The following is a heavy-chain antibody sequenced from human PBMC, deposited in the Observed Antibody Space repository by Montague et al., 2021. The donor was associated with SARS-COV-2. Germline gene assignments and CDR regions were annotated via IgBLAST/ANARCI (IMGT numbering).Heavy chain of an antibody. D-gene: IGHD3-3*01. CDR1: GFTFSHYD. CDR3: ARAFWGDKTWHGY. CDR2: ISTSGAT. Sequence: SLRLSFSASGFTFSHYDMHWVRQVTGKGLEWVSGISTSGATFYPGSVKGRFTISRENDRNSLYLQMNSLRAGDTAIYYCARAFWGDKTWHGYWGPGTLVTVSS. J-gene: IGHJ4*02. V-gene: IGHV3-13*01.